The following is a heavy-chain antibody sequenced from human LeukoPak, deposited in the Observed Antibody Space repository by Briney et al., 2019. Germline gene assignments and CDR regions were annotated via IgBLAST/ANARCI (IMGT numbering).Heavy chain of an antibody. CDR3: ARVFGSGWLDY. CDR2: IYHSGST. Sequence: SETLSLTCAVSGGSISSGGYSWSWIRQPPGKGLEWIGYIYHSGSTYYNPSLKSRVTISVDRSKNQFSLKLSSVTAADTAVYYCARVFGSGWLDYWGQGTLVTVSS. J-gene: IGHJ4*02. CDR1: GGSISSGGYS. V-gene: IGHV4-30-2*01. D-gene: IGHD6-19*01.